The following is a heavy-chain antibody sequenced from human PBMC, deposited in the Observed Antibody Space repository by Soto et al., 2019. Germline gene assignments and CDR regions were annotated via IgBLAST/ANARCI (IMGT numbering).Heavy chain of an antibody. CDR1: GGTFSSYA. V-gene: IGHV1-69*01. J-gene: IGHJ3*02. Sequence: QVQLVQSGAEVKKPGSSVKLSCKASGGTFSSYAISWVRQAPGQGLEWMGGIIPIFGTANYAQKFQGRVTITADESTSTAYMELSSLRSEDTAVYYCARDRRQQLAWGDAFDIWGQGTMVTVSS. CDR3: ARDRRQQLAWGDAFDI. CDR2: IIPIFGTA. D-gene: IGHD6-13*01.